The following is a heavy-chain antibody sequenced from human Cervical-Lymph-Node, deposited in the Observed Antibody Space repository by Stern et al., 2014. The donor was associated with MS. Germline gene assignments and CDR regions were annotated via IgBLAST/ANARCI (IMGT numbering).Heavy chain of an antibody. D-gene: IGHD2-15*01. V-gene: IGHV1-18*01. J-gene: IGHJ3*02. CDR1: GYTFTSYG. CDR2: VSAYNVSK. CDR3: ARGLLGSENAFDI. Sequence: VHLVASGAEVKKPGASVKVSCKASGYTFTSYGISWVRQAPGQGLEWMGCVSAYNVSKNNAQKLQCRVTMTTDTATSTAYMELRSLRSDDTAVYYCARGLLGSENAFDIWGQGTMVTVSS.